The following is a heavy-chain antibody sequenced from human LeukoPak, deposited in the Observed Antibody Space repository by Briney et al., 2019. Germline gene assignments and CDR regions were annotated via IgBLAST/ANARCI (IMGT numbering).Heavy chain of an antibody. CDR2: IGNSGTTI. CDR1: GFTFNSYE. D-gene: IGHD3-10*01. J-gene: IGHJ4*02. Sequence: GGSLRLSCAASGFTFNSYEMTWVRQAPGKGLEWVSYIGNSGTTIYYEDSVKGRFTISRDNAKNSLFLQMNSLTAEDTAVYYCARLYGSGIFDYWGQGTLVTVSS. CDR3: ARLYGSGIFDY. V-gene: IGHV3-48*03.